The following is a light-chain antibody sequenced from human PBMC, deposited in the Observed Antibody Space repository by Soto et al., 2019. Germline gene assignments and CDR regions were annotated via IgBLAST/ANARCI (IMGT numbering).Light chain of an antibody. CDR1: QSVSGY. V-gene: IGKV3-20*01. J-gene: IGKJ4*01. CDR2: GAS. CDR3: QQYVISLT. Sequence: EIVMTQSPGTLSVFPGERVTLSCRASQSVSGYLDWFQQKPGQAPRLLIYGASSRATGIPDRFSGSGSGTDFTLTISRLEPEDFAVYYCQQYVISLTFGGGTKVDIK.